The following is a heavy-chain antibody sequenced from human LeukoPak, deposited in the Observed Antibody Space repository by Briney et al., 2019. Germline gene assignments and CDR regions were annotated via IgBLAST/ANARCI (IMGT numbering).Heavy chain of an antibody. Sequence: PGGSLRLSCAASGFTFSSYGMHWVRQAPGKGLEWVAFIRYDGSNKYYADSVKGRFTISRDNSKNTLYLQMNSLRAEDTAVYYCAKAGVVPAAPPPDYYYYYMDVWGKGTTVTVSS. D-gene: IGHD2-2*01. J-gene: IGHJ6*03. CDR3: AKAGVVPAAPPPDYYYYYMDV. CDR2: IRYDGSNK. V-gene: IGHV3-30*02. CDR1: GFTFSSYG.